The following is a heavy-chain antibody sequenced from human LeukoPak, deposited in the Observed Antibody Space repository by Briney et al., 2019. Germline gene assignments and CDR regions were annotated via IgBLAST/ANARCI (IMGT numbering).Heavy chain of an antibody. Sequence: GGSLRLSCAASGFTFSSYSMNWVRQAPGKGLEWVSSISSSSSYIYCADSVKGRFTISRDNAKNSLYLQMNSLRAEDTAVYYCARDLRVPDFDYWGQGTLVTVSS. CDR1: GFTFSSYS. J-gene: IGHJ4*02. V-gene: IGHV3-21*01. CDR2: ISSSSSYI. CDR3: ARDLRVPDFDY.